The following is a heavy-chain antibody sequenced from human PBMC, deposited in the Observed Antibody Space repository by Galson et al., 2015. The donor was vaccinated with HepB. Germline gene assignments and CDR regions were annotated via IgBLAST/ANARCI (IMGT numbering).Heavy chain of an antibody. CDR2: LGGSGSYT. CDR1: GFTFSSYA. D-gene: IGHD2-21*02. Sequence: SLRLSCAASGFTFSSYAMSWVRQAPGKGLEWVLSLGGSGSYTYYADSVKGRFTISRDNSKYTRYLQMNSLRAEDTAVYYCAKVAILGVTPHYFDYLGQGALVTVS. J-gene: IGHJ4*02. V-gene: IGHV3-23*01. CDR3: AKVAILGVTPHYFDY.